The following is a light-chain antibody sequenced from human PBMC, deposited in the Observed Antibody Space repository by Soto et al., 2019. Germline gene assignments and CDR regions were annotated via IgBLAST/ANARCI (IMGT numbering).Light chain of an antibody. J-gene: IGKJ5*01. CDR1: QSVSNN. CDR2: VAS. Sequence: EIVMTQSPATLSVSPGERATLSCRASQSVSNNLAWYQEKPGQAPRLLMYVASTRATGIPARFSGSGSGTEFTLTITSLQPEAFAFYYCQQYNYLITFGQGTRLEIK. V-gene: IGKV3-15*01. CDR3: QQYNYLIT.